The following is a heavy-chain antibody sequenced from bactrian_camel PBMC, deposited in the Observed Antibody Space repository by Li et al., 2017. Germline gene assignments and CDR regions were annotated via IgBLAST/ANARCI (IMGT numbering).Heavy chain of an antibody. V-gene: IGHV3S31*01. CDR3: ATPYSGSWLGQHFGY. J-gene: IGHJ6*01. CDR1: GFTFSSYA. D-gene: IGHD1*01. Sequence: DVQLVESGGGLVQPGGSLRLSCTASGFTFSSYAMSWVRQAPGKGLEWVSVISSGGGSTYYADSVKGRFTISRDDAKNTLYLQMNSLKTEDTAVYYCATPYSGSWLGQHFGYWGQGTQVTV. CDR2: ISSGGGST.